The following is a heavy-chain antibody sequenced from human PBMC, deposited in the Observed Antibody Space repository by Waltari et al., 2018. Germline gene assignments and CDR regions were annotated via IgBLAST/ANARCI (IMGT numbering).Heavy chain of an antibody. CDR1: GFTFTTYW. CDR3: AKDSGDPTHYFDY. D-gene: IGHD2-21*01. Sequence: EVQLVESGGGLVQPGGSLRLSCAASGFTFTTYWLSWFRQAPGKGLEWVANIKYDASEKYYVDSVKGRFTISRDNAKNSLDLQMNSLRVEDTAMYYCAKDSGDPTHYFDYWGQGTLVTVSS. CDR2: IKYDASEK. J-gene: IGHJ4*02. V-gene: IGHV3-7*01.